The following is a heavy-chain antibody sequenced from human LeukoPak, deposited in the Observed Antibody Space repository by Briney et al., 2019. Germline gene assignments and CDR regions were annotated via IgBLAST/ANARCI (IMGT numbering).Heavy chain of an antibody. V-gene: IGHV1-2*02. CDR2: INPNSGGT. Sequence: ASVKVSCKASGYTFTGYYMHWVRQAPGQGLEWMGWINPNSGGTNYAQKFQGRVTMTRDTSISTAYMELSRLRSDDTAVYYCARAGQVTIFGVVIVRQAGFDYWGQGTLVTVSS. J-gene: IGHJ4*02. CDR3: ARAGQVTIFGVVIVRQAGFDY. D-gene: IGHD3-3*01. CDR1: GYTFTGYY.